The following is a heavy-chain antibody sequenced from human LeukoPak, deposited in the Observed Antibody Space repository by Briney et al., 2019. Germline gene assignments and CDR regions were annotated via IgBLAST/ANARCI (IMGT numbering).Heavy chain of an antibody. Sequence: SETLSLTCTVSGASISSYYWSWIRQPPGKGLEWIGYIYYSGSTNYNPSLKSRVTISVDTSKNQFSLKLSSVTAADTALYYCARDALRSVATDKPYTSDAFDIWGQGTMVTVSS. CDR3: ARDALRSVATDKPYTSDAFDI. D-gene: IGHD5-12*01. CDR1: GASISSYY. CDR2: IYYSGST. J-gene: IGHJ3*02. V-gene: IGHV4-59*01.